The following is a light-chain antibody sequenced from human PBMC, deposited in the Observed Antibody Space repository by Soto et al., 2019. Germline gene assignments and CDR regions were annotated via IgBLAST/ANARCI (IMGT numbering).Light chain of an antibody. Sequence: VVTQSPARLSVSPGERATLSCRASQSVXSNFAWYQQKPGQAPRVLXYGASTRATGIPDRFSGSGSGTDFTLTINRLEPEDFAVYYCQQYASATWTFGQGTKVDIK. CDR2: GAS. CDR3: QQYASATWT. J-gene: IGKJ1*01. V-gene: IGKV3-15*01. CDR1: QSVXSN.